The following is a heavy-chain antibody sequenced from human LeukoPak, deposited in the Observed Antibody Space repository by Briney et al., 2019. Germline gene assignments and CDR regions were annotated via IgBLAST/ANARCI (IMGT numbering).Heavy chain of an antibody. V-gene: IGHV1-69*01. J-gene: IGHJ4*02. Sequence: SSVKLSCKASEATVCSYAISWVRQAPGQGLEWMGGSLSIFGTTNYAQKFQGRVTSTADESTSTAYMELSSLRSEDTAVYYCARATYYDIMTGYYYYCDYWGQGALVTVSS. CDR3: ARATYYDIMTGYYYYCDY. CDR1: EATVCSYA. D-gene: IGHD3-9*01. CDR2: SLSIFGTT.